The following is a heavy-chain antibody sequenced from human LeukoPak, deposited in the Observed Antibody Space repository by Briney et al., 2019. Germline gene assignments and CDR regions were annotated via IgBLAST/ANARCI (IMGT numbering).Heavy chain of an antibody. CDR1: GGSISSGSYY. D-gene: IGHD2-15*01. J-gene: IGHJ4*02. Sequence: SETLSLTCTVSGGSISSGSYYWSWIRQPAGKGLEWIGRIYTSGSTNYNPSLKSRVTISVDTSKNQFSLKLSSVTAADTAVYYCARQGIYYCSGGSCYSSYVDYWGQGTLVTVSS. CDR2: IYTSGST. CDR3: ARQGIYYCSGGSCYSSYVDY. V-gene: IGHV4-61*02.